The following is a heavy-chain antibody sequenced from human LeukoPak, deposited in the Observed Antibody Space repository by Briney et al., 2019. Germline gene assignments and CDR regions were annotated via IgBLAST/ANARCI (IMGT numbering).Heavy chain of an antibody. Sequence: SETLSLTCTVSGASISSYYWSWIRQPPGKGLEWIGYIYYSGSTNYNPSLKSRVTISVDTSKNQFSLKLSSVTAADTAVYYCARVWYYGSGSHNWFDPWGQGTLVTVSS. CDR2: IYYSGST. CDR1: GASISSYY. J-gene: IGHJ5*02. V-gene: IGHV4-59*01. D-gene: IGHD3-10*01. CDR3: ARVWYYGSGSHNWFDP.